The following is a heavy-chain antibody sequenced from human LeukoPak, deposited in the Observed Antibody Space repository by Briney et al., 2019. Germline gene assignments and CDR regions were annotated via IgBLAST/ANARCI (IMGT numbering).Heavy chain of an antibody. CDR2: INHSGST. CDR1: GGSLSGYY. D-gene: IGHD2-21*01. V-gene: IGHV4-34*01. CDR3: ARSPLWGGLKAFDI. J-gene: IGHJ3*02. Sequence: PSGTLSLTCAVYGGSLSGYYWSWIRQPPGKGLEWIGEINHSGSTNYNPSLKSRVTISVDTSKNQFSLKLSSVTAADTAVYYCARSPLWGGLKAFDIWGQGTMVTVSS.